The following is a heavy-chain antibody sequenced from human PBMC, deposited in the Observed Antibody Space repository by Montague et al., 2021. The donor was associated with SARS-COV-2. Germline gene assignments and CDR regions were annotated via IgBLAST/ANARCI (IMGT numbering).Heavy chain of an antibody. D-gene: IGHD3-9*01. CDR1: GGSISSSSYY. CDR3: ARHGSSGYFDWLGD. Sequence: SETLSLTCTVSGGSISSSSYYWGWIRQPPGKGLEGIGSIYYSGSTYYNPSLKSRVTISVDTSKNQFSLKLSSVTAADTAVYYCARHGSSGYFDWLGDWGQGTLVTVSS. J-gene: IGHJ4*02. CDR2: IYYSGST. V-gene: IGHV4-39*01.